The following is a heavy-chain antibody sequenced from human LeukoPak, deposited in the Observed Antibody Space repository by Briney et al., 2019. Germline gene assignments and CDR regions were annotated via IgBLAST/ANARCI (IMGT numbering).Heavy chain of an antibody. J-gene: IGHJ6*03. D-gene: IGHD3-10*01. V-gene: IGHV4-34*01. Sequence: PSETLSLTCAVYGGSFSGYYWSWIRQPPGKGLEWIGEIDHSGSTNYNPSLKSRVTISVDTSKNQFSLKLSSVTAADTAVYYCARGVGGSAGDYYYYYMDVWGKGTTVTVSS. CDR2: IDHSGST. CDR1: GGSFSGYY. CDR3: ARGVGGSAGDYYYYYMDV.